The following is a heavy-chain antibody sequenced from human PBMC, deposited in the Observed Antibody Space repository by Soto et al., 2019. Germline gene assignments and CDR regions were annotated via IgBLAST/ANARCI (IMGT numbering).Heavy chain of an antibody. J-gene: IGHJ4*02. V-gene: IGHV3-23*01. CDR2: ISGSGCTS. D-gene: IGHD3-22*01. CDR1: GFTLSSYA. Sequence: EVQLLESGGDLVQPGGSLRLSCAAFGFTLSSYAMSWVRQAPGKGLEWVSSISGSGCTSYYADSVKGRFTLSRDNSKNTLYLQMNSLRAEDTAVYYCAKGGYYYDTSGPTFEYWGQGTLVTVSS. CDR3: AKGGYYYDTSGPTFEY.